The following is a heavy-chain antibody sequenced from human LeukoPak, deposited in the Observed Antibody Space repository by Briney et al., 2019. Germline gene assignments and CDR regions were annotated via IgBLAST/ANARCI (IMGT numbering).Heavy chain of an antibody. Sequence: GGSLRLSCAASGFAFSSYAMSWVRQAPGKGLGWGSAISGSGGSTYYADSVKGGFAISRDNSKNTLYLQMNSLRAEDTAVYYCAKEGRVVVAAYFDYWGQGTLVTVSS. CDR3: AKEGRVVVAAYFDY. D-gene: IGHD2-15*01. J-gene: IGHJ4*02. V-gene: IGHV3-23*01. CDR1: GFAFSSYA. CDR2: ISGSGGST.